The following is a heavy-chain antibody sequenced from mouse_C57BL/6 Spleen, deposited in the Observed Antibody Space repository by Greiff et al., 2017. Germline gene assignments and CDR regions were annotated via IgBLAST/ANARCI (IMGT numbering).Heavy chain of an antibody. CDR1: GYTFTSYW. CDR2: IYPGSGST. J-gene: IGHJ2*01. Sequence: QVQLQQPGAELVKPGASVKMSCKASGYTFTSYWITWVKQRPGQGLEWIGDIYPGSGSTNYNEKFKSKATLTVDTSSSTAYMQLSSLTSEDSAVYDCARGGYGNYEFDYWGQGTTLTVSS. D-gene: IGHD2-1*01. CDR3: ARGGYGNYEFDY. V-gene: IGHV1-55*01.